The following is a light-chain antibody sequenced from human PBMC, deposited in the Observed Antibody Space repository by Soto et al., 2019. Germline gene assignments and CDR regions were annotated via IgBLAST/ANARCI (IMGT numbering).Light chain of an antibody. CDR3: LQDYNYPWT. V-gene: IGKV1-6*01. CDR1: QDIRND. Sequence: AIQMTQSPPSLSASVGDRVTITCRASQDIRNDLGWYQEKLGQAPKLLIYAASNLQSGVPSRFSGSGSGTDFTLTISSLQPEDFATYYCLQDYNYPWTFGQGTKVEI. J-gene: IGKJ1*01. CDR2: AAS.